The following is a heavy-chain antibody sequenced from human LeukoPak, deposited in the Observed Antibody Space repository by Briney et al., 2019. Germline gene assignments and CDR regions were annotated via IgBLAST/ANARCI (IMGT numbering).Heavy chain of an antibody. CDR2: ISYDGSNK. CDR1: GFTFSSYG. J-gene: IGHJ4*02. V-gene: IGHV3-30*03. D-gene: IGHD1-1*01. CDR3: ARDRGNGDY. Sequence: GRSLRLSCAASGFTFSSYGMHWVRQAPGKGLEWVALISYDGSNKYYADSVKGRFTISRDNSKNTVYLQMNSLRAEDTAVYYCARDRGNGDYWGQGTLVTVSS.